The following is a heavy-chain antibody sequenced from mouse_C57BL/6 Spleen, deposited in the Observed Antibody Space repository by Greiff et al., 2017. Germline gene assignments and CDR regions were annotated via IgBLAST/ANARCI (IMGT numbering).Heavy chain of an antibody. CDR3: ARSAGSSSHYYARDY. Sequence: VQLQESGAELARPGASVKLSCKASGYTFTSYGISWVKQRTGQGLEWIGEIYPRSGNTYYNEKFKGKATLTADKSSSTAYMELRSLTSEDSAVYFCARSAGSSSHYYARDYWGQGTSVTVSS. CDR1: GYTFTSYG. D-gene: IGHD1-1*01. CDR2: IYPRSGNT. J-gene: IGHJ4*01. V-gene: IGHV1-81*01.